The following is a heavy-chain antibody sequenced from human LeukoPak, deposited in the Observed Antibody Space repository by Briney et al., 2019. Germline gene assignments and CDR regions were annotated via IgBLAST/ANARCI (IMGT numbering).Heavy chain of an antibody. CDR2: IKSKTDGGTT. D-gene: IGHD1-26*01. V-gene: IGHV3-15*01. Sequence: PGGSLRLSCAASGFTFSNAWMSWVRQAPGKGLEWVGRIKSKTDGGTTDYAAPVKGRFTISRDDSKNTLYLQMNSLKTEDTAVYYCTTGRIRFYSGTRRYFDYWGQGTLVTVSS. J-gene: IGHJ4*02. CDR1: GFTFSNAW. CDR3: TTGRIRFYSGTRRYFDY.